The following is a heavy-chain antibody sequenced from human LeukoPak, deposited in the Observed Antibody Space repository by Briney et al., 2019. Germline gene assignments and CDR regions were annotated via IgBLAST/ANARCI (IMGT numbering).Heavy chain of an antibody. CDR2: IIPIFGTA. V-gene: IGHV1-69*01. D-gene: IGHD2-2*01. CDR3: ARSLGTDQLLLRTFDY. CDR1: GGTFSSYA. Sequence: SVKVSCKASGGTFSSYAISWVRQAPGQGLGWMGGIIPIFGTANYVQKFQGRVTITADESTSTAYMELSSLRSEDTAVYYCARSLGTDQLLLRTFDYWGQGTLVTVSS. J-gene: IGHJ4*02.